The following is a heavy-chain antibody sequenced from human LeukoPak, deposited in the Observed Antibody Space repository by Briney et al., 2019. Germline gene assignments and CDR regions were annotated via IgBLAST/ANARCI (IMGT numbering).Heavy chain of an antibody. V-gene: IGHV4-59*08. J-gene: IGHJ5*02. CDR1: GGSISSYY. D-gene: IGHD3-22*01. Sequence: PSETLSLTCTVSGGSISSYYWSWIREPPGKGLEWIGYIYYSGSTNYNPPLKSRVTISVDTSKNQFSLKLSSVTAADTAVYYCARQITMIVAAKRATIWNNWFDPWGEGTLVTVSS. CDR2: IYYSGST. CDR3: ARQITMIVAAKRATIWNNWFDP.